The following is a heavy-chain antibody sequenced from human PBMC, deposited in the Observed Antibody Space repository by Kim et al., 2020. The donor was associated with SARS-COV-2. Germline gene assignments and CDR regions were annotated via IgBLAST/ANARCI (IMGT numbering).Heavy chain of an antibody. J-gene: IGHJ4*02. V-gene: IGHV3-74*01. Sequence: TSDADSVKGRFSIFRDNAKNTVYLQMKSLRAEDTAVYYCARGSYYYDSGSWGQGTLVTVSS. D-gene: IGHD3-22*01. CDR2: T. CDR3: ARGSYYYDSGS.